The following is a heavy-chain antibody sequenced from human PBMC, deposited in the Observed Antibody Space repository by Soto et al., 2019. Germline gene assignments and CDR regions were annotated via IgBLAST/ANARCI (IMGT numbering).Heavy chain of an antibody. CDR1: GFTFGSYA. CDR3: ARDPDSSGYYVFDY. CDR2: ISYDGSNK. V-gene: IGHV3-30-3*01. J-gene: IGHJ4*02. Sequence: LRLSFAASGFTFGSYAMHWVRQAPGKGLEWVAVISYDGSNKYYADSVKGRFTISRDNSKNTLYLQMNSLRAEDTAVYYCARDPDSSGYYVFDYWGQGTLVTVSS. D-gene: IGHD3-22*01.